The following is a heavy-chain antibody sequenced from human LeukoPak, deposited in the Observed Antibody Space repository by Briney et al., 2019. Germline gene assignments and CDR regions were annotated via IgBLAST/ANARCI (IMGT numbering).Heavy chain of an antibody. V-gene: IGHV4-38-2*02. D-gene: IGHD5-12*01. CDR2: IYHSGST. CDR3: ARVYGAGYDFRGAFDI. CDR1: GYSISSGYY. J-gene: IGHJ3*02. Sequence: SETLSLTCTVSGYSISSGYYWGWIRQPPGKGLEWIGSIYHSGSTYYNPSLKSRVTISVDTSKNQFSLKLSSVTAADTAVYYCARVYGAGYDFRGAFDIWGQGTMVTVSS.